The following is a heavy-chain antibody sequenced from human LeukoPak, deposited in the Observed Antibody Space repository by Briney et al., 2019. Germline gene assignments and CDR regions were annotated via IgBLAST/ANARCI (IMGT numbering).Heavy chain of an antibody. CDR1: GFTFSDYY. J-gene: IGHJ4*02. Sequence: GGSLRLSCAASGFTFSDYYMSWIRQAPGKGLEWVSYISSSGSTIYYADSVKGRFTISRDNAKNSLYLQMNSLRAEDTAVYYCARSTIVVVPAAMDYWGQGTLVTASS. CDR2: ISSSGSTI. D-gene: IGHD2-2*01. V-gene: IGHV3-11*01. CDR3: ARSTIVVVPAAMDY.